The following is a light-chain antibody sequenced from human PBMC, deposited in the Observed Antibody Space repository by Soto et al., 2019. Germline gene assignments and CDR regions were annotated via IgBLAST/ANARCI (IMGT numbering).Light chain of an antibody. CDR2: SAS. Sequence: EIELTQSPGTLSVSPGERATLSCRATHSVSGSLAWYQQKPDRPPRLLIHSASTRATGIPARFSGSGSGTDFTLTISSLQSEDFAVYYCQQYNNWPRYTFGQGTRLEIK. CDR1: HSVSGS. CDR3: QQYNNWPRYT. J-gene: IGKJ2*01. V-gene: IGKV3-15*01.